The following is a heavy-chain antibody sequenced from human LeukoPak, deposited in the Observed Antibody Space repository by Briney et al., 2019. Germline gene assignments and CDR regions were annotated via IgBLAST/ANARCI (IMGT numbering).Heavy chain of an antibody. CDR3: AREGYSLLRRAFDI. CDR2: IYYSGST. V-gene: IGHV4-61*01. Sequence: SETLSLTCTVSGGSISSSSYYWSWIRQPPGKGLEWIGYIYYSGSTNYNPSLKSRVTISVDTSKNQFSLKLSSVTAADTAVYYCAREGYSLLRRAFDIWGQGTMVTVSS. D-gene: IGHD5-12*01. J-gene: IGHJ3*02. CDR1: GGSISSSSYY.